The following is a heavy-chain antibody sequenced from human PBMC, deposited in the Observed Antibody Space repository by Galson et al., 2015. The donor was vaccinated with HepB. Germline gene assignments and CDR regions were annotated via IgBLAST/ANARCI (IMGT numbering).Heavy chain of an antibody. Sequence: SVKVSCKASGFTFTSSAVQWVRQARGQRLEWIGWIVVGSGNTNYAQKFQERVTITRDMSTSTAYMELSSLRSEDTAVYYCAAGLCSGGSCYSVGVINWFDPWGQGTLVTVSS. CDR2: IVVGSGNT. V-gene: IGHV1-58*01. CDR1: GFTFTSSA. J-gene: IGHJ5*02. CDR3: AAGLCSGGSCYSVGVINWFDP. D-gene: IGHD2-15*01.